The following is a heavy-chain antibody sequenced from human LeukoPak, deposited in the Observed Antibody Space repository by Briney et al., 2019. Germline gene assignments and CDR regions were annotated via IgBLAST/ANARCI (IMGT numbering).Heavy chain of an antibody. CDR3: ARYSSSPDY. V-gene: IGHV4-61*01. CDR1: GYSISSGYY. CDR2: IYYSGST. Sequence: PSETLSLTCAVSGYSISSGYYWSWIRQPPGKGLEWIGYIYYSGSTNYNPSLKSRVTISVDTSKNQFSLKLSSVTAADTAVYYCARYSSSPDYWGQGTLVTVSS. D-gene: IGHD6-6*01. J-gene: IGHJ4*02.